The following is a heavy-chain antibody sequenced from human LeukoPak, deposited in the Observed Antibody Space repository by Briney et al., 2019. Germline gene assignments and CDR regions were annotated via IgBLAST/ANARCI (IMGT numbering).Heavy chain of an antibody. D-gene: IGHD3-9*01. CDR2: IYYSGST. CDR1: GGSISSYY. J-gene: IGHJ3*02. V-gene: IGHV4-59*01. Sequence: SETLSLTCTVSGGSISSYYWSWIRQPPGKGLEWIGYIYYSGSTNYNPSLKSRVTISVDTSKNQFSLKLSSVTAADTAVYYCARETTYDLLTGYQLAFDIWGQGTMVTVSS. CDR3: ARETTYDLLTGYQLAFDI.